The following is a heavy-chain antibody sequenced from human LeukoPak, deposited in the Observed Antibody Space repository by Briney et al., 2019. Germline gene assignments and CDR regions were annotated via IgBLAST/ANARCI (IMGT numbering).Heavy chain of an antibody. D-gene: IGHD6-19*01. Sequence: PGGSLRLSCAASGFTFSSYGMHWVRQAPGKGLEWVAVIWYGGSNKYYADSVKGRFTISRDNSKNTLYLQMNSLRAEDTAVYYCAKEGLALDYWGQGTLVTVSS. CDR2: IWYGGSNK. CDR1: GFTFSSYG. CDR3: AKEGLALDY. V-gene: IGHV3-30*02. J-gene: IGHJ4*02.